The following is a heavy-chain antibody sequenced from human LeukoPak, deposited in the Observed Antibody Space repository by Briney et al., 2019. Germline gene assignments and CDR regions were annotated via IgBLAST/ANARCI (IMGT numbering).Heavy chain of an antibody. CDR2: ITGSSGTT. CDR1: GFTFSSYA. J-gene: IGHJ4*02. D-gene: IGHD3-10*01. V-gene: IGHV3-23*01. CDR3: AKIAYYGSGSYYY. Sequence: QTGGSLRLSCAASGFTFSSYAMSWVRQAPGKGLEWVSAITGSSGTTYYADSVKGRFTISRDNSKNTLYLQMNSLRAEDTAVYYCAKIAYYGSGSYYYWGQRTLVTVSS.